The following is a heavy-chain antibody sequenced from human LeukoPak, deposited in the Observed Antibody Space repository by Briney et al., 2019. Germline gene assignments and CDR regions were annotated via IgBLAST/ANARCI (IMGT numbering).Heavy chain of an antibody. CDR3: ARASGSYDY. V-gene: IGHV3-33*01. D-gene: IGHD1-26*01. Sequence: SGGSLRLSCAASGFTFNIYGMHWVRQAPGKGLEWVAVIWPDGSNEYYADSVKGRFTVSRDDSKNTLYQQMNSLRAEDTAVYYCARASGSYDYWGQGTLVTVSS. CDR1: GFTFNIYG. J-gene: IGHJ4*02. CDR2: IWPDGSNE.